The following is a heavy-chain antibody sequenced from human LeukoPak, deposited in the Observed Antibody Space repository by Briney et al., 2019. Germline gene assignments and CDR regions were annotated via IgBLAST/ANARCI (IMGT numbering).Heavy chain of an antibody. V-gene: IGHV4-59*01. J-gene: IGHJ6*02. CDR3: ARLDYGDYDSGMDV. CDR1: GGSISSYY. D-gene: IGHD4-17*01. CDR2: IYYSGST. Sequence: SETLSLTCTVSGGSISSYYWSWIRQPPGKGLEWIGYIYYSGSTNYNPSLKSRVTISVDTSKNQFSLKLSSVTAVDTAVYYCARLDYGDYDSGMDVWGQGTTVTVSS.